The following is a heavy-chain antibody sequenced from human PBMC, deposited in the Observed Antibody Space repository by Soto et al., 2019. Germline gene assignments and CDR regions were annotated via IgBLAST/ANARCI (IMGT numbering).Heavy chain of an antibody. J-gene: IGHJ4*02. V-gene: IGHV4-59*08. D-gene: IGHD2-15*01. CDR2: IYYSGST. CDR1: GGSISSYY. CDR3: ARRWGRSFDY. Sequence: QVQLQESGPGLVKPSETLSLTCTVSGGSISSYYWSWIRQPPGKGLEWIGYIYYSGSTNYNPSLESRVTISVDTSQTLFSLKLRSVTAADTAVYYCARRWGRSFDYWGQGTLVTVSS.